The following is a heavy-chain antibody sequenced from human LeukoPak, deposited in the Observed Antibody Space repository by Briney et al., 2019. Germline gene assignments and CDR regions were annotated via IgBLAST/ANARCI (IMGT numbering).Heavy chain of an antibody. Sequence: GGSLRLSCAASGFTFSIYWMHWVRQAPGKGLVWVSRIDNDGSDTIYADSMKGRFTVSRDNAKNTLYLQMSSLRAEDTAVYYCARGGGNHAFDIWGQGKMVTVSS. J-gene: IGHJ3*02. CDR2: IDNDGSDT. D-gene: IGHD4-23*01. V-gene: IGHV3-74*01. CDR1: GFTFSIYW. CDR3: ARGGGNHAFDI.